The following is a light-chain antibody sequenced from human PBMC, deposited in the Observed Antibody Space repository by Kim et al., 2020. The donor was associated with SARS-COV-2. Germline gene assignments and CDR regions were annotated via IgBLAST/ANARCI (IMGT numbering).Light chain of an antibody. CDR3: QQRDNWPLT. Sequence: LSPGERATLSCRASKSVGSDFAWYQQKPGQPPRLLIYDASNRATGIPARFSGSGSGTDFTLTINSLEPEDFAVYYCQQRDNWPLTFGGGTKLEI. J-gene: IGKJ4*01. CDR2: DAS. V-gene: IGKV3-11*01. CDR1: KSVGSD.